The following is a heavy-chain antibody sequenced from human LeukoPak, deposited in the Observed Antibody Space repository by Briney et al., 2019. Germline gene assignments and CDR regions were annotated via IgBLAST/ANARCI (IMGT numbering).Heavy chain of an antibody. CDR2: IYHRGTT. CDR1: GFYVSSGYY. Sequence: SETLSLTCTVSGFYVSSGYYWGWIRQPPGEGLQWIGSIYHRGTTYYNPSLKSRVTISVDTSKNQFSLKLSSVTAADTAVYYCARADGGILTGYYGIWFDPWGQGTLVTVSS. CDR3: ARADGGILTGYYGIWFDP. J-gene: IGHJ5*02. V-gene: IGHV4-38-2*02. D-gene: IGHD3-9*01.